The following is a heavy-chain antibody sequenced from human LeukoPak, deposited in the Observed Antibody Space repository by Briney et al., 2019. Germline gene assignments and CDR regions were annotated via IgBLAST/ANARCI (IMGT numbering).Heavy chain of an antibody. CDR1: GYTFTGYY. CDR3: ARDPPSRLEGATGQNWFDP. CDR2: INPNSGGT. J-gene: IGHJ5*02. D-gene: IGHD1-26*01. V-gene: IGHV1-2*02. Sequence: ASVKVSCKASGYTFTGYYMHWVRQAPGQGLEWMGWINPNSGGTNYAQKFQGRVTMTRDTSISTAYMELSRLRSDDTAVYYCARDPPSRLEGATGQNWFDPWGQGTLVTVSS.